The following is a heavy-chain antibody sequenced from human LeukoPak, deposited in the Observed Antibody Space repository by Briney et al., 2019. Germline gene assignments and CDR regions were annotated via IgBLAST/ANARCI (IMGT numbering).Heavy chain of an antibody. J-gene: IGHJ4*02. CDR1: GFTFSSYW. D-gene: IGHD3-3*01. V-gene: IGHV3-7*01. CDR3: ARESLVPDFWSGYYYFDY. Sequence: GGSLRLSCAASGFTFSSYWMSWVRQAPGKGLEWVANIKQEGSEKYYVDSVKGRFTISRDNAKNSLYLQMNSLRAEDTAVYYCARESLVPDFWSGYYYFDYWGQGTLVTVSS. CDR2: IKQEGSEK.